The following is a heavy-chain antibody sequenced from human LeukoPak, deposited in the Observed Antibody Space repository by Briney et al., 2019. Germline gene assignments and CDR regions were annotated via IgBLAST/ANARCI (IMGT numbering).Heavy chain of an antibody. Sequence: GGSLRLSCAASGFTFDDYAMHWVRQAPGKGLEWVSGISWNSGSIGYADSVKGRFTISRDNAKNSLYLQMNSLRAEDTALYYCAKATTTYYGSAFDYWGQGTLVTVSS. V-gene: IGHV3-9*01. D-gene: IGHD3-22*01. J-gene: IGHJ4*02. CDR1: GFTFDDYA. CDR3: AKATTTYYGSAFDY. CDR2: ISWNSGSI.